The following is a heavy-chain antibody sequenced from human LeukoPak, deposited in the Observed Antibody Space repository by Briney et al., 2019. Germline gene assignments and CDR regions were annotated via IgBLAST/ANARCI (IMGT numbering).Heavy chain of an antibody. CDR1: GDSIRGYY. J-gene: IGHJ2*01. CDR3: ARGHYSGWYFDL. D-gene: IGHD4-11*01. Sequence: RSSGTLSLTCTVTGDSIRGYYWSWIRQPAGKGLEWIGHIYTTGSTTYNPSLKSRVTMSVDTSKNQFSLKLNSVTAADTAVYYCARGHYSGWYFDLWGRGTLVTVSS. CDR2: IYTTGST. V-gene: IGHV4-4*07.